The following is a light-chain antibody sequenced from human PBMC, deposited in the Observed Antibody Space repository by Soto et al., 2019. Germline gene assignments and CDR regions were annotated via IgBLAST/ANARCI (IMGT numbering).Light chain of an antibody. Sequence: QLVLTQSPSASASLGASVKLTCTLSSGHSTYAIAWHQQQPEKGPRYLMKLNSDGSHKKGDGIPDRFSGSSSGDERFLTISSLQSEDEAAYYCQTWGTGIVVFGGGTKLTVL. V-gene: IGLV4-69*01. CDR2: LNSDGSH. CDR3: QTWGTGIVV. J-gene: IGLJ2*01. CDR1: SGHSTYA.